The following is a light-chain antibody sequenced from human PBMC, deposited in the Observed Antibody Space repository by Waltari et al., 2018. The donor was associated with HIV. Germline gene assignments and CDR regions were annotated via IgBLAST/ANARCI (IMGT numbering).Light chain of an antibody. CDR1: SGSIASSY. CDR2: EDN. V-gene: IGLV6-57*01. Sequence: NFMLTQPHSVSESPGKTVSISCTRSSGSIASSYVQWYQQRPGSSPTAVIFEDNQRPSGVPERVTGSIDSSSNAASLTISGRKTEDEADYYCQSYDTTTPVVFGGGTRLTVL. CDR3: QSYDTTTPVV. J-gene: IGLJ2*01.